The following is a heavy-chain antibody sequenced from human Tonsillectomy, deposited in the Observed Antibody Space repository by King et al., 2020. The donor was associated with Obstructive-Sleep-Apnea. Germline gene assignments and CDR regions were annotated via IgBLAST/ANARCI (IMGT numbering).Heavy chain of an antibody. CDR1: GVSISNSDYY. CDR3: ARENQRLIHCSYTGCDSKYSGMDV. CDR2: IFYSGKT. D-gene: IGHD6-6*01. V-gene: IGHV4-30-4*01. Sequence: VQLQESGAGLVKPSQTLSLTCSVSGVSISNSDYYWSWFRQPPGKGLEWIGRIFYSGKTAYNPSLQSRLTISLGTSKNQFSLSLTSVTAADTALYYCARENQRLIHCSYTGCDSKYSGMDVWGQGTTVAAS. J-gene: IGHJ6*02.